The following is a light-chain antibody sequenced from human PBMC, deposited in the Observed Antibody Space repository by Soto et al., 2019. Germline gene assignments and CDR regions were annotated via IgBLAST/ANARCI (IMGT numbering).Light chain of an antibody. CDR2: GAS. CDR1: QSVSSSY. J-gene: IGKJ4*01. CDR3: QQDGSSPLT. V-gene: IGKV3-20*01. Sequence: EIVLTQSPGTLSLSPGERATLSCRASQSVSSSYLAWYQQKPGQAPRLLIYGASSRATGIPDRFSGSGSGTDFTLAISSLEPEDFAVYYCQQDGSSPLTFGGGTKVEIK.